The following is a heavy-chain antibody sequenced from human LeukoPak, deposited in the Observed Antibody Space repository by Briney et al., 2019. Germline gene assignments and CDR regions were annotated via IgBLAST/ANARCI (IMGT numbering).Heavy chain of an antibody. Sequence: PGGSLRPSCAASGFTFSSYAMSWVRQASGEGLEWVSAISGSGGSTYYADSVKGRFTISRDNSKNTLYLQMNSLRAEDTAVYYCAKGEGYFDWLLYFWGQGALVTVSS. J-gene: IGHJ4*02. CDR3: AKGEGYFDWLLYF. D-gene: IGHD3-9*01. CDR1: GFTFSSYA. V-gene: IGHV3-23*01. CDR2: ISGSGGST.